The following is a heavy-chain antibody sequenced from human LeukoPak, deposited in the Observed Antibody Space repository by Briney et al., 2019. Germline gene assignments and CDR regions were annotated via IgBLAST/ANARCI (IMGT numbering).Heavy chain of an antibody. CDR1: GGSISSSSYY. D-gene: IGHD6-13*01. V-gene: IGHV4-61*02. CDR3: ARVGGSSWYFDY. CDR2: IYTSGST. Sequence: SETLSLTCTVSGGSISSSSYYWSWIRQPAGKGLEWIGRIYTSGSTNYNPSLKSRVTMSVDTSKNQFSLKLSSVTAADTAVYYCARVGGSSWYFDYWGQGTLVTVSS. J-gene: IGHJ4*02.